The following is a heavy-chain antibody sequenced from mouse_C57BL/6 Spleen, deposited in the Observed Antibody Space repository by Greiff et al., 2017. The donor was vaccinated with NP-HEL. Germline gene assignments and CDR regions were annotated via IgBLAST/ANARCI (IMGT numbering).Heavy chain of an antibody. CDR2: ICSGGDYI. CDR1: GFTFSSYA. CDR3: TRASTTVVATRYFDV. D-gene: IGHD1-1*01. Sequence: EVKLVESGEGLVKPGGSLKLSCAASGFTFSSYAMSWVRQTPEKRLEGVAYICSGGDYIYYSDTVKGRCTISRDNARNTPYLQMSSLKTEDTAMYYCTRASTTVVATRYFDVWGTGTTVTVSS. V-gene: IGHV5-9-1*02. J-gene: IGHJ1*03.